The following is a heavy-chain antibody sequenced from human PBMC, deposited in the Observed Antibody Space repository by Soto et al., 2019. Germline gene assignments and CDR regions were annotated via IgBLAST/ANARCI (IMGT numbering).Heavy chain of an antibody. J-gene: IGHJ4*02. CDR1: GYTFTSYP. V-gene: IGHV1-3*01. CDR3: ARDWTHYDSSGPGDY. D-gene: IGHD3-22*01. Sequence: ASMKVSSKASGYTFTSYPMHWVRQAPGQGLKWMGWINAGNVDTKYSEKFQVRVTITRDTSAITAYMELSSLRSEDTAVYYCARDWTHYDSSGPGDYWGQGTLVTVSS. CDR2: INAGNVDT.